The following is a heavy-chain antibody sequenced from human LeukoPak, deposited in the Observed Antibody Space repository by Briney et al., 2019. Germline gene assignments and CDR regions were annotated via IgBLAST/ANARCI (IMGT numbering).Heavy chain of an antibody. J-gene: IGHJ4*02. CDR1: GFTFSDYV. Sequence: PGGSLRLSCAASGFTFSDYVMIWVRQAPGKGLEWVSGITASGDRTFYGDSVRGRFTISRDNSKNTLYLQMNSLRAEDTAVYYCAKDPDPNIVVVPAADDYWGQGTLVTVSS. V-gene: IGHV3-23*01. D-gene: IGHD2-2*01. CDR2: ITASGDRT. CDR3: AKDPDPNIVVVPAADDY.